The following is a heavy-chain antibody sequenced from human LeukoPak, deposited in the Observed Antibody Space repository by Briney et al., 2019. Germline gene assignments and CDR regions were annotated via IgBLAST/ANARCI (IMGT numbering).Heavy chain of an antibody. J-gene: IGHJ4*02. CDR3: GESGTGDFDY. CDR1: GFTFSRFS. Sequence: PGGSLRLSCVASGFTFSRFSMNWVRQAPGKGLEWVSSISSSSSYIYYADSVKGRFTISRDNAKNSLYLQMNSLRAEDTAVYYCGESGTGDFDYWGQGTLVTVSS. D-gene: IGHD3-10*01. V-gene: IGHV3-21*01. CDR2: ISSSSSYI.